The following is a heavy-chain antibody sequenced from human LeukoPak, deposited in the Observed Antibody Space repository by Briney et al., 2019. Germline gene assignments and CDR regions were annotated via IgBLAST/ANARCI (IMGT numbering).Heavy chain of an antibody. V-gene: IGHV3-33*01. CDR1: GFTFSSYG. CDR3: ARHGDGGLDS. J-gene: IGHJ4*02. D-gene: IGHD2-15*01. CDR2: IWYDGTNK. Sequence: PGGSLRLSCAASGFTFSSYGMHWVRQAPGKGLEWVAVIWYDGTNKNYAESVKGRFTTSRDNAMNTLYLQVNSLRAEDTAVYYCARHGDGGLDSWGQGILVTVSS.